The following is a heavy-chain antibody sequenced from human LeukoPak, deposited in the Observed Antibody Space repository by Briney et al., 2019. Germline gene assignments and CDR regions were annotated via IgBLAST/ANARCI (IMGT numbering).Heavy chain of an antibody. J-gene: IGHJ4*02. Sequence: PGGSLRLSCAASGFTFSTYSMNWVRQAPGKGLEWVSSISSGSDHIHYADSVKGRFTISRDNAKNSLYLQMDSLRAGDTAVFFCARNDYASSSGYDFWGQGTLVTVSS. D-gene: IGHD6-6*01. CDR1: GFTFSTYS. CDR3: ARNDYASSSGYDF. V-gene: IGHV3-21*01. CDR2: ISSGSDHI.